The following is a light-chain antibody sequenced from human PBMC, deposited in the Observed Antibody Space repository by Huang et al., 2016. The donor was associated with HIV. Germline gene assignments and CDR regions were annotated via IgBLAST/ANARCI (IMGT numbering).Light chain of an antibody. J-gene: IGKJ1*01. CDR2: AAS. CDR1: QDISNY. Sequence: DIQLTQSPSAMSASVGDRVSITCRASQDISNYVAWFQQKPGGAPKRLIYAASSLQSGVPSRFSGSRSGTKFTLTISSLQPEDFATYYCLQHHGYPRTFGQGTNV. CDR3: LQHHGYPRT. V-gene: IGKV1-17*03.